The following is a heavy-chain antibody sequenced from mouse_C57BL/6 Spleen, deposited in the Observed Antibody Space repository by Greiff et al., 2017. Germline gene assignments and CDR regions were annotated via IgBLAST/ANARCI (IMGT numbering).Heavy chain of an antibody. CDR2: IWSGGST. V-gene: IGHV2-2*01. D-gene: IGHD1-1*01. CDR1: GFSLTSYG. CDR3: ARRVHYYGSSPLAMDY. Sequence: VMLVESGPGLVQPSQSLSITCTVSGFSLTSYGVHWVRQSPGKGLEWLGVIWSGGSTDYHAAFISRLSISKDNSKSKVFFKMNSLQADDTAIYYGARRVHYYGSSPLAMDYWGQGASVTVSS. J-gene: IGHJ4*01.